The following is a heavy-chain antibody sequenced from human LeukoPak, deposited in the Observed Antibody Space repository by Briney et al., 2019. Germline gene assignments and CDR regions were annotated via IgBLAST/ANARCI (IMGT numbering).Heavy chain of an antibody. J-gene: IGHJ4*02. V-gene: IGHV3-11*05. CDR2: ISSSSNYT. CDR1: GFTFSDYY. D-gene: IGHD2-15*01. CDR3: ARVLVKDIVVVVAATALDF. Sequence: GGSQRLSCAASGFTFSDYYMSWIRQAPGKGLEWVSYISSSSNYTNYADSVKGRFTISRDNAKNSLYLQMNSLRAEDTAVYYCARVLVKDIVVVVAATALDFWGQGTLVTVSS.